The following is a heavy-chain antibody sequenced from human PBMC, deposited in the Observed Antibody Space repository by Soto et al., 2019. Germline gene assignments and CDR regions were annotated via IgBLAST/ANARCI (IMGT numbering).Heavy chain of an antibody. CDR1: GYTFTSYG. CDR3: AKDRSLVRGPMPY. CDR2: ISACNGNT. J-gene: IGHJ4*02. V-gene: IGHV1-18*04. Sequence: ASVKVSCKASGYTFTSYGISWLRQSPGQGLEWMGWISACNGNTNYAQKLQGRVTMTTDTSTSTAYMELRSLRSDDTAVYYCAKDRSLVRGPMPYWGQGTLVTVSS. D-gene: IGHD3-10*01.